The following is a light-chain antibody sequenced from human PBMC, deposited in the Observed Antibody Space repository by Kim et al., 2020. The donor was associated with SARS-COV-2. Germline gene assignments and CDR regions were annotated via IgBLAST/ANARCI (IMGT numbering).Light chain of an antibody. J-gene: IGKJ3*01. Sequence: SMAPRDTATLSCRASQKVISNLARYQQRPAPAPRLLIDAASTRATGVPARCSGTGSGTDFTLTISSLQPEDFAIYYCQKYNKWPLFGPGTKVDIK. CDR2: AAS. CDR1: QKVISN. CDR3: QKYNKWPL. V-gene: IGKV3-15*01.